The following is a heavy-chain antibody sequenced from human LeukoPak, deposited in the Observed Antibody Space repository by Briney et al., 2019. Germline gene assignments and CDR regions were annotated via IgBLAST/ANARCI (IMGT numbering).Heavy chain of an antibody. CDR3: ARDRFGSGRV. J-gene: IGHJ4*02. Sequence: PGGSLRLSCAASGFTFSSYSMNWVRQAPGKGLEWVSLIYSGGNTYYADSVKGRFTISRDNSKDTLYLQMNSLRAEDTAVYYCARDRFGSGRVWGQGTLVTVSS. CDR1: GFTFSSYS. CDR2: IYSGGNT. V-gene: IGHV3-66*01. D-gene: IGHD3-10*01.